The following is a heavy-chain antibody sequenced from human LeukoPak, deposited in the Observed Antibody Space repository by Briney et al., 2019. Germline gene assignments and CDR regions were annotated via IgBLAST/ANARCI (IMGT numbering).Heavy chain of an antibody. CDR1: GGSISSYY. D-gene: IGHD3-3*01. CDR2: IYYSGST. Sequence: SETLSLTCTVSGGSISSYYWSWIRQPPGKGLEWIGYIYYSGSTNYNPSLKSRVTISVDTSKNQFSLKLSSVTAADTAVYYCATNSHRITIFGVVIPYAFDIWGQGTMVTVSS. CDR3: ATNSHRITIFGVVIPYAFDI. V-gene: IGHV4-59*01. J-gene: IGHJ3*02.